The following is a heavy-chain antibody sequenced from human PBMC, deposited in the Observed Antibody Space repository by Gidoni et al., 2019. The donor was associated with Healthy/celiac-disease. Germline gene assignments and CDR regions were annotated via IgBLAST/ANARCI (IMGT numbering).Heavy chain of an antibody. CDR3: ARDQASSGWNTLPVY. V-gene: IGHV3-30-3*01. CDR2: ISYYGRNK. Sequence: QVQLVESGGGVVQPGRSLRRSCAASECTFSSYAMHWVRQAPGKGLEWVAVISYYGRNKYYADSVKGRFTISRDNSKNTLYLQMNSLRAEDTAVYYCARDQASSGWNTLPVYWGQGTLVTVSS. J-gene: IGHJ4*02. CDR1: ECTFSSYA. D-gene: IGHD6-19*01.